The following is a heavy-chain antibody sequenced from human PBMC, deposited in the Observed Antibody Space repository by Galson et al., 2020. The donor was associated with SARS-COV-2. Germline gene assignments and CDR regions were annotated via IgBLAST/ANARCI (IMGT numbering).Heavy chain of an antibody. CDR1: GFTFSTAW. Sequence: GGSLRLSCAASGFTFSTAWMNWVRQAPGKGLEWVGRIKSKTDGGTTDYAAPVKGRFTISRDDSKNTLYLQMNSLKTEDTAVYYCTTVFYGDHVYYYGLDVWGQGTTVTVSS. J-gene: IGHJ6*02. CDR2: IKSKTDGGTT. D-gene: IGHD4-17*01. CDR3: TTVFYGDHVYYYGLDV. V-gene: IGHV3-15*07.